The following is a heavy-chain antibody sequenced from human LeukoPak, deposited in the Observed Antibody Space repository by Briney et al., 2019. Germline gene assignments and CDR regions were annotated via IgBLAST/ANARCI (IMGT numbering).Heavy chain of an antibody. CDR1: GFTFSSYS. D-gene: IGHD5-24*01. V-gene: IGHV3-21*01. CDR2: ISSSSSYT. CDR3: ASRDGYNWGFNY. Sequence: GGSLRLSCAASGFTFSSYSMNWVRQAPGKGLEWVSSISSSSSYTYYADSVKGRFTISRDNAKNSLYLQMNSLRAEDTAVYYCASRDGYNWGFNYWGQGTLVTVSS. J-gene: IGHJ4*02.